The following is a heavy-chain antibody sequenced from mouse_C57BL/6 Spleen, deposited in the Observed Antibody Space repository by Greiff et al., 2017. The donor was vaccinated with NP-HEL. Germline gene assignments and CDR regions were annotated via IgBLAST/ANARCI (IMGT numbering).Heavy chain of an antibody. D-gene: IGHD1-1*01. CDR1: GFTFTDYY. CDR2: IRNKANGYTT. Sequence: EVKLVESGGGLVQPGGSLSLSCAASGFTFTDYYMSWVRQPPGKALEWLGFIRNKANGYTTEYSASVKGWFTISRDNSQSILSLQMNALRAEDSATYYCARSDYYGSSYNLFDYWGQGTTLTVSS. V-gene: IGHV7-3*01. CDR3: ARSDYYGSSYNLFDY. J-gene: IGHJ2*01.